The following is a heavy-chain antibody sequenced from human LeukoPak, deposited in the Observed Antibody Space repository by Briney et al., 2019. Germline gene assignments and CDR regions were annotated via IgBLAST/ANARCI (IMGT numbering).Heavy chain of an antibody. CDR2: IIPIFGTA. CDR1: GGTFSSYA. V-gene: IGHV1-69*13. J-gene: IGHJ6*03. CDR3: ATSEDIVVVPAAENYYYYMDV. Sequence: GASVKVSCKASGGTFSSYAISWVRQAPGQGLEWMGGIIPIFGTANYAQKFQGRVTITADESTSTAYMELSSLRSEDTAVYYCATSEDIVVVPAAENYYYYMDVWGKGTTVTISS. D-gene: IGHD2-2*01.